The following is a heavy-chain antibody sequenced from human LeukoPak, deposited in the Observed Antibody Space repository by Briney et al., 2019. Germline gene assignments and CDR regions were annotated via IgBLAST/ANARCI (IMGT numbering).Heavy chain of an antibody. CDR3: TTDIVLLWFGELSQPPY. CDR2: IKSKTDGGTT. J-gene: IGHJ4*02. V-gene: IGHV3-15*01. D-gene: IGHD3-10*01. Sequence: GGSLRLSCAASGFTFSSYEMNWVRQAPGKGLEWVGRIKSKTDGGTTDYAAPVKGRFTISRDDSKNTLYLQMNSLKTEDTAVYYCTTDIVLLWFGELSQPPYWGQGTLVTVSS. CDR1: GFTFSSYE.